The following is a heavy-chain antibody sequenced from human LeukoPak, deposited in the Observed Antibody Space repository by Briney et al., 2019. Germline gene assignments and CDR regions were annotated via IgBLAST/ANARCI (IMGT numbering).Heavy chain of an antibody. V-gene: IGHV3-21*01. CDR3: AREPGVHAFDI. D-gene: IGHD7-27*01. CDR2: ISSSSSYI. Sequence: PGGSLRLSCAASGFTFSSYSMIWVRQAPGKGLEWVSSISSSSSYIYYADSLKGRFTISRDNAKNSLYLQMNSLRAEDSAVYYCAREPGVHAFDIWGQGTRVTVSS. J-gene: IGHJ3*02. CDR1: GFTFSSYS.